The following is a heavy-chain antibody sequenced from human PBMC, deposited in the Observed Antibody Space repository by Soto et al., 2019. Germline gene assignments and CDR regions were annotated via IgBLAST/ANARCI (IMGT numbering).Heavy chain of an antibody. Sequence: VKVSCKASGYTFTSYAMHWVRQAPGQRLEWMGWINAGNGNTKYSQKFQGRVTITRDTSASTAYMELSSLRSEDTAVYYCARDQYLYGDYKTHYYYYGMDVWGQGTTVTVSS. J-gene: IGHJ6*02. D-gene: IGHD4-17*01. V-gene: IGHV1-3*01. CDR3: ARDQYLYGDYKTHYYYYGMDV. CDR1: GYTFTSYA. CDR2: INAGNGNT.